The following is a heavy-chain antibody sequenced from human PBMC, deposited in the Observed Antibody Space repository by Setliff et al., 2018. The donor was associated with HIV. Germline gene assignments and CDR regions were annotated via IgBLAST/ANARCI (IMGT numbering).Heavy chain of an antibody. CDR3: SAPRGMSTILVY. Sequence: SETLSLTCAVYGGSLSGYHWSWIRQSPGKGLEWIGEINHSGSTNYNPSLKSRVIISIDTSKKQFSLKLTSVTAADTATYYCSAPRGMSTILVYWGQGSLVTVSS. CDR1: GGSLSGYH. CDR2: INHSGST. V-gene: IGHV4-34*01. J-gene: IGHJ4*02. D-gene: IGHD3-9*01.